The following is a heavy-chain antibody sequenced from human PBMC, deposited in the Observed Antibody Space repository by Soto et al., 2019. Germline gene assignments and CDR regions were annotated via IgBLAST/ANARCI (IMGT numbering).Heavy chain of an antibody. D-gene: IGHD2-2*01. CDR2: ISGDGTTT. Sequence: GGSLRLSCAASGFMFSNYGMHWVRQAPGKGLEYVSAISGDGTTTYYATSVKGRFTISRDNSKNTLYLQMGSLGAEDMAVYCCAARYCTSSRCFHFDYWGQGTLVTVSS. CDR1: GFMFSNYG. J-gene: IGHJ4*02. V-gene: IGHV3-64*01. CDR3: AARYCTSSRCFHFDY.